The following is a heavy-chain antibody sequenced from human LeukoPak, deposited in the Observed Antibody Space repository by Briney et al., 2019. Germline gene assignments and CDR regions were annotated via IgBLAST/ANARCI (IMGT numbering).Heavy chain of an antibody. CDR2: IYSGGST. CDR1: GFTVSSNY. J-gene: IGHJ6*03. D-gene: IGHD3-3*01. V-gene: IGHV3-53*01. Sequence: PGGSLRLSCAASGFTVSSNYMRWVRQAPGKGLEWVSVIYSGGSTYYADSVKGRFTISRDNSKNTLYLQMNSLRAEDTAVYYCAGSITVFGVVTPYYYYYMDVWGKGTTVTVSS. CDR3: AGSITVFGVVTPYYYYYMDV.